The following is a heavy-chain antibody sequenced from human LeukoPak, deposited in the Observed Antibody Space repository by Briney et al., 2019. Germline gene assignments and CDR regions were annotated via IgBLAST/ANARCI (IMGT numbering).Heavy chain of an antibody. V-gene: IGHV3-48*01. CDR3: TTYFDTTGYFEDAYDT. Sequence: GGSLRLSCAPSGFPFSRYSMNWVRQAPGKGLECVAYISTDSRTIYSGDSVKGRFTIYRDNDKTLLFLQMENLRVEDTAVYYCTTYFDTTGYFEDAYDTWGQGTLVTVSA. D-gene: IGHD3-22*01. CDR1: GFPFSRYS. CDR2: ISTDSRTI. J-gene: IGHJ4*03.